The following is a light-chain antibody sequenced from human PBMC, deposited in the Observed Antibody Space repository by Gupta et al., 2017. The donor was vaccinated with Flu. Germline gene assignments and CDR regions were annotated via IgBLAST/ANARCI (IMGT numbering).Light chain of an antibody. Sequence: MTQSPSSLSASVGDRVTITCRASQSISSYLNWYQQKPGKVPKLLIYAASSLQSGVPSRFSGSGSGTDFTLTISSLQPEDFATYYCQQSYSTLGFTFGPGTKVDIK. J-gene: IGKJ3*01. CDR2: AAS. CDR1: QSISSY. V-gene: IGKV1-39*01. CDR3: QQSYSTLGFT.